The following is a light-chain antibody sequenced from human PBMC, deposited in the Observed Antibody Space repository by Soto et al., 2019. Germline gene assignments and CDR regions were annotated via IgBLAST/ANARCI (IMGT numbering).Light chain of an antibody. CDR2: GAS. CDR3: QQYCNSPGT. V-gene: IGKV3-20*01. Sequence: EIVLTQSPGTLSLSPGERATLSCRASQSVSSSYLAWYQQKPGQAPRLLIHGASSRATGIPDRFSGSGSGTDFTLTISRLEPEDFAVYYCQQYCNSPGTFGQGTKVEIK. J-gene: IGKJ1*01. CDR1: QSVSSSY.